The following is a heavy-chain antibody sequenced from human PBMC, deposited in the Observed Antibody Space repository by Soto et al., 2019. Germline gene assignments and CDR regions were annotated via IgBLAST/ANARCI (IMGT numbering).Heavy chain of an antibody. CDR1: GFTFSSYA. Sequence: GGSLRLSCEASGFTFSSYAMYWVRQAPGKGLEWVSAISGSGGSTYYTDSVKGRFTISRDNSKNTLYLQMNSLRAEDTAVYYCAKRGWLQPMDVWGKGTTVTVSS. V-gene: IGHV3-23*01. CDR3: AKRGWLQPMDV. CDR2: ISGSGGST. J-gene: IGHJ6*04. D-gene: IGHD5-18*01.